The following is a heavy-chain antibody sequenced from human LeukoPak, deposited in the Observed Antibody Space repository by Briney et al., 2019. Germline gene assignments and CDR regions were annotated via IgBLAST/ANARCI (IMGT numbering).Heavy chain of an antibody. D-gene: IGHD6-19*01. J-gene: IGHJ3*02. Sequence: SETLSLTCTVSGGSISSYYWSWIRQPPGKGLEWIGYIYYSGSTNYNPSLKCRVTISVDTSKNQFSLKLSSVTAADTAVYYCAREEQWLVTAFDIWGQGTMVTVSS. CDR3: AREEQWLVTAFDI. V-gene: IGHV4-59*01. CDR1: GGSISSYY. CDR2: IYYSGST.